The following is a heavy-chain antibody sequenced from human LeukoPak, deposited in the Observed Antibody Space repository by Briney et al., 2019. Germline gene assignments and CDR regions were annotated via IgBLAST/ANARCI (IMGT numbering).Heavy chain of an antibody. V-gene: IGHV3-43*02. D-gene: IGHD2-15*01. CDR1: GFSFDDYP. CDR2: INEDGGKT. J-gene: IGHJ3*02. CDR3: AKEIDTLGTNAFDI. Sequence: GVSLRLSCAASGFSFDDYPMHWVRQAPGKGLEWVSLINEDGGKTFYADSVRGRFTISRDNSKNSLYLQMNSLRTEGTALYYCAKEIDTLGTNAFDIWGQGTIVTVSS.